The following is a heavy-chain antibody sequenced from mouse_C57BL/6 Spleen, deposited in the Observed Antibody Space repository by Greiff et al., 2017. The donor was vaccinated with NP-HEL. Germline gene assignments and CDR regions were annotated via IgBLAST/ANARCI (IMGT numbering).Heavy chain of an antibody. CDR2: IDPEDGET. CDR1: GFNIKDYY. V-gene: IGHV14-2*01. CDR3: ARGDWYFDV. Sequence: VQLQQSGAELVKPGASVKLSCTASGFNIKDYYMHWVKQRTEQGLEWIGRIDPEDGETKYAPKFPGKATITADTSSNTAYLQLSSLTSEDTAVYYCARGDWYFDVWGTGTTVTVSS. J-gene: IGHJ1*03.